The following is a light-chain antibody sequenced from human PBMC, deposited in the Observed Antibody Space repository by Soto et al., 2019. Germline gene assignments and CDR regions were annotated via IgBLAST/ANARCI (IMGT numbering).Light chain of an antibody. V-gene: IGLV1-40*01. CDR3: QSYDSSLSTSV. J-gene: IGLJ3*02. CDR1: SSNIGAGYD. Sequence: QSVLTQPPSVSGAPGQRVTISCTGTSSNIGAGYDVHWYQQLPGTAPKLLIYGNSNRPSGVPDRFSGSKSGTTTSLPITGLQPEDEADYYCQSYDSSLSTSVFGGGTKVTVL. CDR2: GNS.